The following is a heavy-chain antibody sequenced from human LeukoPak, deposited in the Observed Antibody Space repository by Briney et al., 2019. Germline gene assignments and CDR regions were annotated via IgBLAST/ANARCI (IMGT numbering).Heavy chain of an antibody. D-gene: IGHD3-22*01. V-gene: IGHV3-30*02. CDR3: AKDLDSSGYYGGDY. CDR1: GFTFSTSG. CDR2: IRNDGNKK. Sequence: GGSLRLSCVASGFTFSTSGIHWVRQSPGKGLDWVAFIRNDGNKKNYAESVKGRFTISRDNSKNTLYLRMNSLRVEDTAVYYCAKDLDSSGYYGGDYWGQGTLVTVSS. J-gene: IGHJ4*02.